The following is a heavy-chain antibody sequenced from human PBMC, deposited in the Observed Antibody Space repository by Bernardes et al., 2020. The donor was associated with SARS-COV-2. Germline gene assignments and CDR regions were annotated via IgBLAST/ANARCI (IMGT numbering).Heavy chain of an antibody. CDR1: GFTFSSYC. CDR2: INSDGSST. J-gene: IGHJ4*02. D-gene: IGHD2-2*01. CDR3: ARETVVAPGSN. V-gene: IGHV3-74*01. Sequence: GGTLRLSCAASGFTFSSYCMHWVRQAPGKGLVWVSRINSDGSSTSYADSVKGRFTISRDNAKNTLYLQMNSLRAEDTAVYYCARETVVAPGSNWGQGTLVTVSS.